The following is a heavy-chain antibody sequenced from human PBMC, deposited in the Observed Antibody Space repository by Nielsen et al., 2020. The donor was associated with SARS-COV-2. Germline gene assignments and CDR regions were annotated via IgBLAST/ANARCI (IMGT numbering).Heavy chain of an antibody. CDR3: AAITGSGWLSTRMGYYFSH. Sequence: SETLSLTCTLSGGSISSSSYYWGWIRQSPGKGLEWIGCVYNNGNTYYNPSLKSRVTISVDTSKKQFPLRLSSVTAADTAVFYCAAITGSGWLSTRMGYYFSHWGQGTLVSVSS. J-gene: IGHJ4*02. CDR2: VYNNGNT. V-gene: IGHV4-39*01. CDR1: GGSISSSSYY. D-gene: IGHD2/OR15-2a*01.